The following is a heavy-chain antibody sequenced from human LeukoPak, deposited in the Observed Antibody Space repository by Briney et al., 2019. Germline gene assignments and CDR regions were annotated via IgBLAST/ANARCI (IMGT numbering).Heavy chain of an antibody. CDR2: IWYDGSNK. CDR1: GFTFSSYG. D-gene: IGHD4-17*01. Sequence: GGSLRLSCAASGFTFSSYGMHWVRQAPGKGLEWEAVIWYDGSNKYYADSVKGRFTISRDNSKNTLYLQMNSLRAEDTAVYYCAKDGTTVTTWYFDYWGQGTLVTVSS. J-gene: IGHJ4*02. V-gene: IGHV3-33*06. CDR3: AKDGTTVTTWYFDY.